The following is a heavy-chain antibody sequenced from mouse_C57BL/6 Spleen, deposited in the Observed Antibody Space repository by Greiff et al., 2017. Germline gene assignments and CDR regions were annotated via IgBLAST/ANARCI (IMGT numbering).Heavy chain of an antibody. CDR1: GYAFSSYW. J-gene: IGHJ1*03. CDR2: IYPGDGDT. D-gene: IGHD1-1*01. V-gene: IGHV1-80*01. CDR3: AREGDYGSSYVGYFDV. Sequence: QVTLKESGAELVKPGASVKISCKASGYAFSSYWMNWVKQRPGKGLEWIGQIYPGDGDTNYNGKFKGKATLTADKSSSTAYMQLSSLTSEDSAVYFCAREGDYGSSYVGYFDVWGTGTTVTVSS.